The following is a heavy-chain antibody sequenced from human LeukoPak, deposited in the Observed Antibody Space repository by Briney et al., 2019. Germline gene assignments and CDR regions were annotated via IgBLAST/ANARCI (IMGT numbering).Heavy chain of an antibody. CDR1: GFTFSSYA. D-gene: IGHD6-25*01. J-gene: IGHJ4*02. V-gene: IGHV3-23*01. CDR3: ANIKIAAFDY. CDR2: ISGSGGST. Sequence: GGSLRLSCAASGFTFSSYAMSWVRQAPGKGLEWVPAISGSGGSTYYADSVKGRFTISRDNSKNTLYLQMNSLRAEDTAVYYCANIKIAAFDYWGQGTLVTVSS.